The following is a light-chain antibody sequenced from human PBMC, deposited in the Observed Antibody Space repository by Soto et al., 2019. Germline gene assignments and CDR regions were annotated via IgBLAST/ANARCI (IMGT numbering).Light chain of an antibody. CDR2: AAS. J-gene: IGKJ2*01. CDR1: QDISSY. V-gene: IGKV1-17*03. CDR3: LQHSSFPRT. Sequence: DIQMTQSPSAMSASVGDRVTITCRASQDISSYLAWFQQKPGEVPKRLIYAASSLQRGVPSRFSGTGSGTEFTLTISSLQPEDLATYYCLQHSSFPRTFGQGTKLEIK.